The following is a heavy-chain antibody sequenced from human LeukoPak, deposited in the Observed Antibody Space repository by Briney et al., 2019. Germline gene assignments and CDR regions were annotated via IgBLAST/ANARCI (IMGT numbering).Heavy chain of an antibody. CDR2: INPNSGGT. D-gene: IGHD2-21*01. V-gene: IGHV1-2*02. J-gene: IGHJ5*02. CDR1: GYTFTGYY. Sequence: ASVKVSCKASGYTFTGYYMHWVRQAPGQGLEWMGWINPNSGGTNYAQKFQGRVTMTRDTSISTAYMELSRLRSDDTAVYYCARGAHGDVVVSGGNWFDPWGQGTLVTVSS. CDR3: ARGAHGDVVVSGGNWFDP.